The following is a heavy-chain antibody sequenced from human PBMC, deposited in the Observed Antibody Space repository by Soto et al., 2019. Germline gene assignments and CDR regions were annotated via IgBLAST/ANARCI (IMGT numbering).Heavy chain of an antibody. Sequence: QVQLVQSGAEVKKPGASVKVSCKASGYTFTSYAMHWVRQAPGQRLEWMGWINAGNGNTKYSQKFQGRDTITRDTSASTAYMELSSLRSEDTAVYYCARMGLWFGEQPDDYWGQGTLVTVSS. D-gene: IGHD3-10*01. V-gene: IGHV1-3*01. CDR1: GYTFTSYA. CDR2: INAGNGNT. J-gene: IGHJ4*02. CDR3: ARMGLWFGEQPDDY.